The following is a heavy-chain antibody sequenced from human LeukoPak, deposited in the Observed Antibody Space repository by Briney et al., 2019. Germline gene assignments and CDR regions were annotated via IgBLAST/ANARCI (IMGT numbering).Heavy chain of an antibody. D-gene: IGHD6-19*01. J-gene: IGHJ4*02. CDR2: ISWNSGSI. CDR1: GFIFNNYA. Sequence: GGSLRLSCAGSGFIFNNYAMHWVRQPPGKGLEWVSGISWNSGSIDYADSVKGRFTISRDSAKNSLYLQMNSLRVEDTAFYYCAKDNRRHYTSGPNPDSLHWGQGALVTVSS. CDR3: AKDNRRHYTSGPNPDSLH. V-gene: IGHV3-9*01.